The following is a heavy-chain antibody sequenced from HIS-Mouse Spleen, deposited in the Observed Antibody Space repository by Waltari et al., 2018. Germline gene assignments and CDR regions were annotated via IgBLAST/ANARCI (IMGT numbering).Heavy chain of an antibody. D-gene: IGHD6-13*01. CDR2: IYYSGST. CDR3: AREIPYSSSWYDWYFDL. V-gene: IGHV4-39*07. Sequence: QLQLQESGPGLVKPSETLSRTCTVPGGSIGSRSYSCGGIRPPPGKGLEWFGSIYYSGSTYYNPSLKSRVTISVDTSKNQFSLKLSSVTAADTAVYYCAREIPYSSSWYDWYFDLWGRGTLVTVSS. CDR1: GGSIGSRSYS. J-gene: IGHJ2*01.